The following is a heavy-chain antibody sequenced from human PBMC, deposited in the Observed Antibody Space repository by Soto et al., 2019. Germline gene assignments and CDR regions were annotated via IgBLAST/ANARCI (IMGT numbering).Heavy chain of an antibody. J-gene: IGHJ4*02. Sequence: SETLSLTCTVSGGSISSGTYYWSRIRQHPGKGLEWIGYIYYSGSTYYNPSLKSRVTISLDTSKKQFSLKLSSVTAADTAVYYCARYIGGGYDYGSFDYWGQGTLVTVSS. V-gene: IGHV4-31*03. CDR1: GGSISSGTYY. CDR3: ARYIGGGYDYGSFDY. CDR2: IYYSGST. D-gene: IGHD5-12*01.